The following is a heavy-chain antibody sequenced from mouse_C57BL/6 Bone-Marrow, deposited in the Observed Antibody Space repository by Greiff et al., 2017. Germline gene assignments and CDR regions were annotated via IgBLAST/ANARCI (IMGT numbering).Heavy chain of an antibody. CDR2: ISGGGGNT. CDR1: GFTFSSYT. J-gene: IGHJ2*01. D-gene: IGHD2-3*01. V-gene: IGHV5-9*01. Sequence: EVKLMESGGGLVKPGGSLKLSCAASGFTFSSYTMSWVRQTPEKRLEWVATISGGGGNTYYPDSVKGRFTISRDNAKNTLYLQMSSLRSEDTALYYCARQIYDGYYVDYWGQGTTLTVSS. CDR3: ARQIYDGYYVDY.